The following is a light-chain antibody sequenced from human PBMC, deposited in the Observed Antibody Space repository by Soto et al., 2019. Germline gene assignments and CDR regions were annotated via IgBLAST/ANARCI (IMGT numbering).Light chain of an antibody. CDR2: EVT. J-gene: IGLJ1*01. V-gene: IGLV2-14*01. Sequence: QSVLTQPASVSGSPGQSIAISCTGTSGDVGGYDYVSWYQQHPDKAPKLMIYEVTKRPSWVSNRFSGSESGNTASLTISGLQPEDEADYYCSSHTSGSTRVFGSGTKATVL. CDR1: SGDVGGYDY. CDR3: SSHTSGSTRV.